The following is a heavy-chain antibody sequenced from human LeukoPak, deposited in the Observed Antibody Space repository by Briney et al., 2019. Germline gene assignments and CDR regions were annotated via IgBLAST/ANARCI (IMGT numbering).Heavy chain of an antibody. CDR1: GFTFDDYA. Sequence: PGRSLRLSCAASGFTFDDYAMHWVRQAPGKGLEWVSGISWNSGSIGYADSVKGRFTISRDNAKNSLYLQMNSLRAEDTALYYCAKDGHPFSYGDHGVDYWGQGTLVTVSS. CDR2: ISWNSGSI. D-gene: IGHD4-17*01. V-gene: IGHV3-9*01. CDR3: AKDGHPFSYGDHGVDY. J-gene: IGHJ4*02.